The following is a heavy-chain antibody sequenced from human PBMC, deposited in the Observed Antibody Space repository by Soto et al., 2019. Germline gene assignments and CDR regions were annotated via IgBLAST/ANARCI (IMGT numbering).Heavy chain of an antibody. CDR1: GFTFSTYG. D-gene: IGHD5-18*01. V-gene: IGHV3-30*18. CDR3: AKDALSGYSYGYFDY. CDR2: ISYDGSNK. Sequence: QVQLVESGGGVVQPGRSLRLSCAASGFTFSTYGMHWVRQAPGKGLEWVAVISYDGSNKYDADSVKGRFTISRDNSKNTLYLQMNSLRAEDTAVYYCAKDALSGYSYGYFDYWGQGTLVTVSS. J-gene: IGHJ4*02.